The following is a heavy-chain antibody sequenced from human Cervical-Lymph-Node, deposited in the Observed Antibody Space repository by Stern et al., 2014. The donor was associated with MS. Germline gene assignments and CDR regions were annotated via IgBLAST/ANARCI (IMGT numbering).Heavy chain of an antibody. J-gene: IGHJ6*02. CDR1: GFTFSTYA. D-gene: IGHD2-2*01. CDR2: ISDRGVYT. V-gene: IGHV3-23*01. CDR3: AKDLGRGVVVVPLYGLDV. Sequence: EVRLLESGGGLVQPGGSLRLSCAASGFTFSTYAFSWVRQAPGKGLELVSSISDRGVYTYYADSVKGRFTISRDNSKSMLYLEMQSLRAEDTAVYHCAKDLGRGVVVVPLYGLDVWGQGTTVTVSS.